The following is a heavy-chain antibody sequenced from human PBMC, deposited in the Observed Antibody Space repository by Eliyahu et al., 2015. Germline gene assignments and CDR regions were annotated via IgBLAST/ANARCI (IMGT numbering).Heavy chain of an antibody. Sequence: QVQLQQWGAGXLKPSEXLSXTCAVXGGSXSGXYWSWIRQPPGKGLEWIGEINHSGSTNYNPSLKSRVTISVDTSKNQFSLKLSSVTAADTAVYYCARVRRRITMIVGGFDYWGQGTLVTVSS. CDR1: GGSXSGXY. CDR3: ARVRRRITMIVGGFDY. V-gene: IGHV4-34*01. D-gene: IGHD3-22*01. CDR2: INHSGST. J-gene: IGHJ4*02.